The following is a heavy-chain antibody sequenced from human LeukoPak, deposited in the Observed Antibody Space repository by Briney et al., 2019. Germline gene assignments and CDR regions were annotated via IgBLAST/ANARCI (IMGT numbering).Heavy chain of an antibody. CDR1: GYSFTSYW. D-gene: IGHD2-2*01. Sequence: GESLKISCKGSGYSFTSYWIGWVRQMPGKGLEWMGIIYPGDSDTRYSPSFQGQVTISADKSISTAYLQWSSLKASDTAMYYCARQVPAAMMSNWFDRWGQGTLVTVSS. CDR2: IYPGDSDT. J-gene: IGHJ5*02. CDR3: ARQVPAAMMSNWFDR. V-gene: IGHV5-51*01.